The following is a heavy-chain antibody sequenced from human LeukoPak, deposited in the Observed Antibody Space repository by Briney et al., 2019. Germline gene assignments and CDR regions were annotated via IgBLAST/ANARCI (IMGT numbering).Heavy chain of an antibody. CDR2: VNLQGST. J-gene: IGHJ4*02. CDR3: AREGGPYRPLDY. V-gene: IGHV4-4*02. CDR1: GGSISDTNW. Sequence: SGTLSLTCGVSGGSISDTNWWTWFRQPPGKGLEWIGEVNLQGSTNYNPSLKSRVAISVDKSENHIPLKLTSVTAADTAVYYCAREGGPYRPLDYSGQGTLVTVAS.